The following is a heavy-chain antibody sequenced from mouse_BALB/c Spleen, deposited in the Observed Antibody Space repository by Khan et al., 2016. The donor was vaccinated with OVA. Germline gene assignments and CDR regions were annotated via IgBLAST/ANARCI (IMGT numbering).Heavy chain of an antibody. D-gene: IGHD2-3*01. Sequence: VELVESGPGLVAPSQSLSITCTVSGFSLTTYGVHWVRQPPGKGLEWLVVIWSDGSTYYNSVLKSRLSISKDNSKSQVFLKMNSLQTDDTAMYYCARWFDGYSSLYAMDYWGQGTSVTVSS. CDR2: IWSDGST. CDR1: GFSLTTYG. V-gene: IGHV2-6*02. J-gene: IGHJ4*01. CDR3: ARWFDGYSSLYAMDY.